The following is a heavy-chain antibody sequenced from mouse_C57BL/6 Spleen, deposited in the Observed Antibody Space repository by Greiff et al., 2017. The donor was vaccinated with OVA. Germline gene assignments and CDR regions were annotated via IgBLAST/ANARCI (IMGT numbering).Heavy chain of an antibody. Sequence: QVQLQQSGPELVKPGASVKLSCKASGYTFTSYDINWVKQRPGQGLEWIGWIYPRDGSTKYNEKFKGKATLTVDTSSSTAYMELHSLTSEDSAVYFCARIYYGNYEAMDYWGQGTSVTVSS. CDR1: GYTFTSYD. CDR2: IYPRDGST. D-gene: IGHD2-1*01. V-gene: IGHV1-85*01. CDR3: ARIYYGNYEAMDY. J-gene: IGHJ4*01.